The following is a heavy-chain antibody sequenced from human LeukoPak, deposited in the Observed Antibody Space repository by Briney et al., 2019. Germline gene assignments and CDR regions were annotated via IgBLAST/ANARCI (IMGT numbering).Heavy chain of an antibody. V-gene: IGHV3-30-3*01. D-gene: IGHD6-13*01. Sequence: SGGSLRLSCAASGFTFSSYAIHWVRQAPGKGLEWVAVISYDGSNKYYADSVKGRFTISRDNSKNTLYLQMNSLRAEDTAVYYCASRDQAAAGTDYWGQGTLVTVSS. J-gene: IGHJ4*02. CDR1: GFTFSSYA. CDR3: ASRDQAAAGTDY. CDR2: ISYDGSNK.